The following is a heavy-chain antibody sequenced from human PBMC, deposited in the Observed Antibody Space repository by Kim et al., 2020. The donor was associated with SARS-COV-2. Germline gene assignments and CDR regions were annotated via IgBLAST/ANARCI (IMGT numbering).Heavy chain of an antibody. D-gene: IGHD5-12*01. CDR3: ARAYSGYRMKFAFDY. CDR1: GFTFSSYW. V-gene: IGHV3-7*03. J-gene: IGHJ4*02. CDR2: IKQDGSEK. Sequence: GGSLRLSCAASGFTFSSYWMSWVRQAPGKGLEWVANIKQDGSEKYYVDSVKGRFTISRDNAKNSLYLQMNSLRAEDTAVYYCARAYSGYRMKFAFDYWGQGTLVTVSS.